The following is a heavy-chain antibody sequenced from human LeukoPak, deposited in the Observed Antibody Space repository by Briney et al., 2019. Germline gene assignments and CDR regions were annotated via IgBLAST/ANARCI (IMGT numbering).Heavy chain of an antibody. CDR1: GGTFSSYA. J-gene: IGHJ4*02. V-gene: IGHV1-69*04. CDR3: ARYSSGWSETTDY. Sequence: ASVKVSCKASGGTFSSYAISWVRQAPGQGLEWMGRIIPILGIANYAQKFQGRVTITADKPTSTAYMELSSLRSEDTAVYYCARYSSGWSETTDYWGQGTLVTVSS. CDR2: IIPILGIA. D-gene: IGHD6-19*01.